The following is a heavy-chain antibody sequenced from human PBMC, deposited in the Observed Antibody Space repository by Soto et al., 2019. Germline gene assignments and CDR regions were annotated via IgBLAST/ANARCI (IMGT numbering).Heavy chain of an antibody. CDR3: ARGATARALNDY. V-gene: IGHV4-30-4*01. CDR1: GGSISSGDYY. J-gene: IGHJ4*02. CDR2: IYYSGST. D-gene: IGHD5-18*01. Sequence: QVQLQESGPGRVKPSQTLSLTCTVSGGSISSGDYYWSWIRQPPGKGLEWIGYIYYSGSTYYNPSLKSRVTISVDTSKNQFALKLSSVTAADTAVYYCARGATARALNDYWGQGTLVTVSS.